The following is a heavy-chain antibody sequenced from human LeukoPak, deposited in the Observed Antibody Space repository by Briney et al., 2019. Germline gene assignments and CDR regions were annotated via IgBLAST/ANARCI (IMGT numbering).Heavy chain of an antibody. CDR1: GGSFSGYY. J-gene: IGHJ6*03. D-gene: IGHD6-13*01. V-gene: IGHV4-34*01. CDR3: VRVVSSSWDYYYYMDV. Sequence: SETLSLTCAVYGGSFSGYYWSWIRQPPGKGLEWIGEINHSGSTNYNPSLKSRVTISVDTSKNQLSLKVSSVTAADTAVYYCVRVVSSSWDYYYYMDVWGKGTTVTISS. CDR2: INHSGST.